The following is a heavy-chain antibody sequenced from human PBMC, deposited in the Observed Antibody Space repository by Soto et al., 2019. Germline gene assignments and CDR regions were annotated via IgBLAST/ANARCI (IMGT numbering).Heavy chain of an antibody. Sequence: SETLSLTCTVSGGSITTGGSYWSLIRQHPGKGLEWIGNIYHSGNTYYNPSLKSRLTISVDTSKNHFSLMVDSVTAADTAVYYCARARFQVLYGKPYFDAWGQGTLVTVSS. CDR3: ARARFQVLYGKPYFDA. V-gene: IGHV4-31*03. CDR2: IYHSGNT. CDR1: GGSITTGGSY. D-gene: IGHD2-2*02. J-gene: IGHJ5*02.